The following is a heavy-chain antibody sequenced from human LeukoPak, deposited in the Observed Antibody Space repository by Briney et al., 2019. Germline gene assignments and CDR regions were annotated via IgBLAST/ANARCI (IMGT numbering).Heavy chain of an antibody. CDR3: AHWDYYDSSGYSN. D-gene: IGHD3-22*01. V-gene: IGHV4-59*01. J-gene: IGHJ4*02. CDR2: IYYSGST. Sequence: SETLSLTCTVSGGSISSYYWSWIRQPPGKGLEWIGYIYYSGSTNYNPSLKSRVTISVDTSKNQFSLKLSSVTAADTAVYYCAHWDYYDSSGYSNWGQGTLVTVSS. CDR1: GGSISSYY.